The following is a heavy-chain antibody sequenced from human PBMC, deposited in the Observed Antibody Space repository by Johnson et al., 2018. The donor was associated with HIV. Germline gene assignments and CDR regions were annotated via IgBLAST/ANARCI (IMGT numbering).Heavy chain of an antibody. CDR1: GFTFSSYA. CDR2: ISYDGSNK. Sequence: QVQLVESGGGVVQPGRSLRLSCAASGFTFSSYAMHWVRQAPGKGLEWVAVISYDGSNKYYADSVKGRFTISRDNSKTTLYLQMNSLRAEDTAVYSCAKDKQPGNGRYDALDIWGQGTTVIVSS. D-gene: IGHD1-1*01. CDR3: AKDKQPGNGRYDALDI. V-gene: IGHV3-30-3*02. J-gene: IGHJ3*02.